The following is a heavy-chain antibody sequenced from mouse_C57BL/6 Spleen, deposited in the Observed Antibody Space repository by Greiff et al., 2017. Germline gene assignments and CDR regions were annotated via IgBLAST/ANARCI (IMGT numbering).Heavy chain of an antibody. D-gene: IGHD3-3*01. CDR1: GYTFTSYW. CDR3: TRQLYPYYAMDY. J-gene: IGHJ4*01. V-gene: IGHV1-5*01. CDR2: IYPGNRDT. Sequence: EVQLQESGTVLARPGASVKMSCKTSGYTFTSYWMPWVKQRPGQGLEGIGAIYPGNRDTSYNQKFKGRAKLTAVTSASTAYIEISSLTKEDSAVYSCTRQLYPYYAMDYWGQGTSVTVSS.